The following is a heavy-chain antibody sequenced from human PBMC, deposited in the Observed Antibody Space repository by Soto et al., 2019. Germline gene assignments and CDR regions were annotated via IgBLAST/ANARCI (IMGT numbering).Heavy chain of an antibody. CDR2: IRSKAYGGTT. Sequence: GGSLRLSCTASGFTFGDYAMSWFRQAPGKGLEWVGFIRSKAYGGTTEYAAAVKGRFTTSRDDSKSIAYLQMNSLKTEDTAVYYCTRGVILTGYYRGFDYWGQGTLVTVSS. J-gene: IGHJ4*02. D-gene: IGHD3-9*01. CDR3: TRGVILTGYYRGFDY. V-gene: IGHV3-49*03. CDR1: GFTFGDYA.